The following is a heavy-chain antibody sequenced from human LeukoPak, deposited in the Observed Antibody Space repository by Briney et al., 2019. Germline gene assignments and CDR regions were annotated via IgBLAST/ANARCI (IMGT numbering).Heavy chain of an antibody. V-gene: IGHV4-59*01. CDR3: ARVGLQLWSGRAFDI. D-gene: IGHD3-3*01. CDR1: GGSISSYY. J-gene: IGHJ3*02. CDR2: IYYSGST. Sequence: SETLSLTCTVSGGSISSYYWSWIRQPPGKGLEWIGYIYYSGSTNYNPSLRSRVTISVDTSKNQFSLKLSSVTAADTAVYYCARVGLQLWSGRAFDIWGQGTMVTVSS.